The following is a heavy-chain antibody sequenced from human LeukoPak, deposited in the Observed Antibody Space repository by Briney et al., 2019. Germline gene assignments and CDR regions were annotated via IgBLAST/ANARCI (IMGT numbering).Heavy chain of an antibody. CDR3: VKFVRYYFDY. J-gene: IGHJ4*02. V-gene: IGHV3-20*04. CDR2: INWNGDNT. D-gene: IGHD3-10*02. CDR1: GFTFDDYG. Sequence: PGGSLRLSCAASGFTFDDYGMSWVHQAPGKGLEWVSGINWNGDNTDYADSVKGRFTISRDNAKNSLYLQMNSLRGDDTAVYYCVKFVRYYFDYWGQGTLVTVSS.